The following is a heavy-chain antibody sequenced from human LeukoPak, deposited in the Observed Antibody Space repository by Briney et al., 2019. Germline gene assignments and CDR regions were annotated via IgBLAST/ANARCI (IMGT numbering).Heavy chain of an antibody. CDR2: IYYSGST. V-gene: IGHV4-61*01. J-gene: IGHJ5*02. CDR3: ARTPFVVTVAYNWFDP. Sequence: PSETLSLTCTASGGSVSSGSYYWSWIRQPPGKGLEWIGYIYYSGSTNYNPSLKSRVTISVDTSKNQFSLKLSSVTAADTAVYYCARTPFVVTVAYNWFDPWGQGTLVTVSS. D-gene: IGHD2-15*01. CDR1: GGSVSSGSYY.